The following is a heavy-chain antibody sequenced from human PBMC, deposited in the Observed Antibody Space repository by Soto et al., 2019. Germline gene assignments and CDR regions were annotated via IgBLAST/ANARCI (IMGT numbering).Heavy chain of an antibody. Sequence: EVQLVESGGGLVQPGRSLRLSCTASGFTFGDYAMNWVRQAPGKGPEWLGFIRSKAYGGTTEFAASVKGRISISRDDSRSIADLELHSLKADDTGVYFCARAGNRFRTTNWLDPWGQGTLVTVSS. D-gene: IGHD1-7*01. J-gene: IGHJ5*02. CDR1: GFTFGDYA. CDR3: ARAGNRFRTTNWLDP. CDR2: IRSKAYGGTT. V-gene: IGHV3-49*04.